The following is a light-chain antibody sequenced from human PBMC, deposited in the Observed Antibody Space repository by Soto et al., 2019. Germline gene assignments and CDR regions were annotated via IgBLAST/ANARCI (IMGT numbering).Light chain of an antibody. Sequence: EILMTQSPATLSVSPWEIATLSCRASQSVSSNLAWYQQKPGQAPRLLIYGASTRATGIPARFSGSGSGTDFTLTISSLEPEDFAVYYCQQRSNWPPITFGQGTRLEIK. V-gene: IGKV3-11*01. CDR3: QQRSNWPPIT. CDR2: GAS. CDR1: QSVSSN. J-gene: IGKJ5*01.